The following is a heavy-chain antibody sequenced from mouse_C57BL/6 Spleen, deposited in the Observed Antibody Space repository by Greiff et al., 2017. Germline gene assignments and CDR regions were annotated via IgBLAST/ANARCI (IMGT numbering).Heavy chain of an antibody. CDR2: INPSNGGT. CDR1: GYTFTSYW. Sequence: VQLQQPGTELVKPGASVKLSCQASGYTFTSYWMHWVKQRPGQGLEWIGNINPSNGGTTYHEKFKSKATLTVDKSSSTAYMQLSSLTSEDSAVYYCAREGLLFTTVVAKYFDVWGTGTTVTVSS. CDR3: AREGLLFTTVVAKYFDV. V-gene: IGHV1-53*01. D-gene: IGHD1-1*01. J-gene: IGHJ1*03.